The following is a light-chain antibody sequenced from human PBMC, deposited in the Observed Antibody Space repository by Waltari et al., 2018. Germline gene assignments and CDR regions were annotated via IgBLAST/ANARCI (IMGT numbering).Light chain of an antibody. V-gene: IGKV3-15*01. J-gene: IGKJ2*01. Sequence: ETVMTQSPATLSVSPGERATLSCSASQSVSSNLAWYQQKPGQAPRLLIYGASTRATGIPARFSGSGSGTEFTLTISSLQSEDFAVYYCQQYNNWPPYTFGQGTKLEI. CDR1: QSVSSN. CDR2: GAS. CDR3: QQYNNWPPYT.